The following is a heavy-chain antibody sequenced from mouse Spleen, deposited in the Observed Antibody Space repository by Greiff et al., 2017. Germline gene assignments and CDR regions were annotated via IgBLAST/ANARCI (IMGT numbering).Heavy chain of an antibody. Sequence: VQLQQSGAELVKPGASVKISCKASGYAFSSSWMNWVKQRPGKGLEWIGQIYPGDGDTNYNGKFKGKATLTADKSSSTAYMQLSSLTSEDSAVYFCARRPGTVWYFDVWGAGTTVTVSS. J-gene: IGHJ1*01. V-gene: IGHV1-80*01. D-gene: IGHD3-3*01. CDR1: GYAFSSSW. CDR3: ARRPGTVWYFDV. CDR2: IYPGDGDT.